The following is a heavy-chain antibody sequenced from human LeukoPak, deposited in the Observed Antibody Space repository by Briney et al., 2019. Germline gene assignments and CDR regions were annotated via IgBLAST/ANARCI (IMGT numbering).Heavy chain of an antibody. D-gene: IGHD6-19*01. J-gene: IGHJ4*02. CDR1: GYTFTGYY. CDR2: INPSGGST. V-gene: IGHV1-46*01. Sequence: ASVKVSCKASGYTFTGYYMHWVRQAPGQGLEWMGIINPSGGSTSYAQKFQGRVTMTRDTSTSTVYMELSSLRSEDTAVYYCARDLQWLESVPTVLGFWGQGTLVTVSS. CDR3: ARDLQWLESVPTVLGF.